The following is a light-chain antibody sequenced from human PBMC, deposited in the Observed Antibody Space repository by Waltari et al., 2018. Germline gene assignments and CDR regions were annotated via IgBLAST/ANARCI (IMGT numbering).Light chain of an antibody. CDR2: AAF. CDR3: QQFNTYPLT. Sequence: IQLTQSPSSLSASVGDRVTITCRATQGISSYLAWYQQKPGKAPNLLIYAAFTLQSGVPSRFSGSGSGTDFTLTISSLQPEDFATYYCQQFNTYPLTFGQGTRLDIK. V-gene: IGKV1-9*01. CDR1: QGISSY. J-gene: IGKJ5*01.